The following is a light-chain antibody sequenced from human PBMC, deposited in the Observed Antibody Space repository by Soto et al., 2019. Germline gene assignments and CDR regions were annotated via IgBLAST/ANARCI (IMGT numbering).Light chain of an antibody. V-gene: IGLV6-57*01. Sequence: NFMLTQPHSVSESPGKTVTISCTRSSGSIGSSYVQWYQQRPGSSPTTVIFEDNQRPTGVPVRFSGSIDSSSNSASLVISGLRTEHEGDYYCQSYDTSNPLVFGGGTKVTVL. CDR2: EDN. CDR3: QSYDTSNPLV. CDR1: SGSIGSSY. J-gene: IGLJ3*02.